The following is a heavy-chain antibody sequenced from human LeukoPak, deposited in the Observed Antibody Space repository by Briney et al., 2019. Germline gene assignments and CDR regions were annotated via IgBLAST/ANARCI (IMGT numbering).Heavy chain of an antibody. CDR3: ARTESSGYHGVY. D-gene: IGHD3-22*01. Sequence: SQTLSLTCIVSGGPISSGGYYWSWIRQHPGKGLEWIGYIYYSGSTYYNPSLKSRVTISVDTSENQFSLQLSSVTAADTAVYYCARTESSGYHGVYWGQGTLVTVSS. CDR1: GGPISSGGYY. V-gene: IGHV4-31*02. CDR2: IYYSGST. J-gene: IGHJ4*02.